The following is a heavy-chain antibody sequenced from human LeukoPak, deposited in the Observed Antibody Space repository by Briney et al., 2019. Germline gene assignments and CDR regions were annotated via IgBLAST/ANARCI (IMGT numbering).Heavy chain of an antibody. CDR1: GYSFTSYW. D-gene: IGHD3-10*01. Sequence: GESLKISCKGSGYSFTSYWIGWVRQMPGKGLEWMGIIYPGDSDTRYSPSFQGQVTISADKSISTAYLQWSSLKALDTAMYYCARLPDYGSGSYYNGFDYWGQGTLVTVSS. V-gene: IGHV5-51*01. CDR3: ARLPDYGSGSYYNGFDY. CDR2: IYPGDSDT. J-gene: IGHJ4*02.